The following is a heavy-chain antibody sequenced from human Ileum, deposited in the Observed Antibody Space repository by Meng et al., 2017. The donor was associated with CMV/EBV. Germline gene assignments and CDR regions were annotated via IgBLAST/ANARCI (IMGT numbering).Heavy chain of an antibody. J-gene: IGHJ3*01. V-gene: IGHV4-30-4*08. CDR3: ARDKGLGILWFGDARGGVFDV. CDR1: GGSIDSGDYF. D-gene: IGHD3-10*01. CDR2: IYSSGKT. Sequence: SETLSLTCTVSGGSIDSGDYFWTWIRQPPGKGLEWIGDIYSSGKTFYNPSLKSRLTISRDTSKNQFSLTLTSVTAADTAVYYCARDKGLGILWFGDARGGVFDVWGRGTLVTVSS.